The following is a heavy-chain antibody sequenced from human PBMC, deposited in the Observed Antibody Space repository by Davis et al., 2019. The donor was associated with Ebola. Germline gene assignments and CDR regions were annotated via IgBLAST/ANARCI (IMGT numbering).Heavy chain of an antibody. D-gene: IGHD1-20*01. Sequence: GSLRLSCTVSGDSISTSNYYWNWVRQPPGRGLEWIGSIHYTGSTYYNSSLESRLTLSIDTSRNQFSLRLRSVTAADTAFYYCARINWKSATWGQGNLVTVSS. J-gene: IGHJ5*02. V-gene: IGHV4-39*01. CDR1: GDSISTSNYY. CDR2: IHYTGST. CDR3: ARINWKSAT.